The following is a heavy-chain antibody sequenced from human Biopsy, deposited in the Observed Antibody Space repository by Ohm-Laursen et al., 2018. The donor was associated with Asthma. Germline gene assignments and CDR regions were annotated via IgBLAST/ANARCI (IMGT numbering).Heavy chain of an antibody. Sequence: SLRLSCAASGFTFSSYVMDWVRQAPGKGLEWVALMSYDGSIKDYADSVKGRFTISRDNSMNTLYLHMNSLRVEDTAVYYCARGLDYSGRSGFDYWGQGTLVTVSS. CDR2: MSYDGSIK. D-gene: IGHD3-10*01. CDR3: ARGLDYSGRSGFDY. CDR1: GFTFSSYV. J-gene: IGHJ4*02. V-gene: IGHV3-33*05.